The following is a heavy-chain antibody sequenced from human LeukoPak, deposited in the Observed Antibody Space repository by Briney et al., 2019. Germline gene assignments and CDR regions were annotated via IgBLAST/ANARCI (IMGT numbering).Heavy chain of an antibody. D-gene: IGHD1-26*01. CDR1: GYTFSTYY. J-gene: IGHJ4*02. V-gene: IGHV1-18*04. Sequence: ASVKVSCKASGYTFSTYYVHWVRQAPGQGLEWMGWISAYNGNTNYAQKLQGRVTMTTDTSTSTAYMELRSLRSDDTAVYYCARDDRRTKIVGATPCGYWGQGTLVTVSS. CDR2: ISAYNGNT. CDR3: ARDDRRTKIVGATPCGY.